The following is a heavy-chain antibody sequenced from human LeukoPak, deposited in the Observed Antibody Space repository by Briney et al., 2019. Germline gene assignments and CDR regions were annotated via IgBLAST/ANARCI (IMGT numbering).Heavy chain of an antibody. J-gene: IGHJ6*02. V-gene: IGHV3-21*01. D-gene: IGHD6-19*01. CDR3: ARDRSGSGWDYGMDV. CDR1: GFTFSSYS. Sequence: GGSLRLSCAASGFTFSSYSMNWVRQAPGTGLEWVSSISSSSSYIYYEDSLKGRFTISRDNGKNSLYLQMNSPRAEDTAVYYCARDRSGSGWDYGMDVWGQGTTVTVSS. CDR2: ISSSSSYI.